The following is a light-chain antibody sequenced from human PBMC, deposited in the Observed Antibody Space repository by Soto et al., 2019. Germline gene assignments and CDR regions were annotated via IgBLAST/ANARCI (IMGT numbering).Light chain of an antibody. CDR3: SSYTRSNTYV. Sequence: QSALTQPASVSGSPGQSITISCTGTSSDVGGYNYVSWYQQHPGKAPKLIIYEVSNRPSGVSNRFSGSKSGNTASLTISGLQAEDEADYYCSSYTRSNTYVFGTGTNVTVL. CDR2: EVS. J-gene: IGLJ1*01. CDR1: SSDVGGYNY. V-gene: IGLV2-14*01.